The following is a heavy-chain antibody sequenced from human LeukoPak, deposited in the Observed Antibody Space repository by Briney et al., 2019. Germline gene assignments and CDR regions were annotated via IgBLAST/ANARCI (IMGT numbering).Heavy chain of an antibody. Sequence: GGSLRLSCAASGFTFSDYYMTWVRQAPGKGLEWISYSSSSGNTKRYADSVKGRFTISRDNAKNLLYLQMSNLRAEDTAVYFCARGGGLDVWGQGATVTISS. CDR3: ARGGGLDV. V-gene: IGHV3-11*01. CDR2: SSSSGNTK. D-gene: IGHD3-16*01. J-gene: IGHJ6*02. CDR1: GFTFSDYY.